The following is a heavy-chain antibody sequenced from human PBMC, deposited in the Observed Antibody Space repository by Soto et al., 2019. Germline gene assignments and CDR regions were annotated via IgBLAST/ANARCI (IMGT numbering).Heavy chain of an antibody. CDR1: GFDFGDYY. V-gene: IGHV3-11*01. Sequence: LRLSCTASGFDFGDYYMSWIRQAPGKGLEWVSYIDSDDGTTYYTDSVKGRFTISRDNAKNSLYLQMNSLRVEGTALYYCVRPYYSSSWFPFDRWGQGTLVTVSS. CDR3: VRPYYSSSWFPFDR. CDR2: IDSDDGTT. J-gene: IGHJ4*02. D-gene: IGHD6-13*01.